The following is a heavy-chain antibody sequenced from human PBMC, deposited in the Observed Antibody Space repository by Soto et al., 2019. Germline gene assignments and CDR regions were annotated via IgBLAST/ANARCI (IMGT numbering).Heavy chain of an antibody. D-gene: IGHD6-19*01. CDR2: IGGGDT. CDR3: AKEGGAGNGKYDCSDP. Sequence: PGGSLRLSCATSGFTFSIYAMSWVRQAPGKGLEWVSTIGGGDTYYADSVKGRFTISRDNSKNALFLQMTSLRVDDTAIYYCAKEGGAGNGKYDCSDPGGREPLVTVSS. V-gene: IGHV3-23*01. CDR1: GFTFSIYA. J-gene: IGHJ5*02.